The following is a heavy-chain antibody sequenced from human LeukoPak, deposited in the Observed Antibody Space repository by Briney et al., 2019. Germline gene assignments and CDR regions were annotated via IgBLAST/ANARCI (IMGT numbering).Heavy chain of an antibody. CDR3: ATDQDSSGYYELDC. CDR1: GYTLTELS. D-gene: IGHD3-22*01. V-gene: IGHV1-24*01. CDR2: FDPEDGET. J-gene: IGHJ4*02. Sequence: GASVKVSCKVSGYTLTELSMHWVRQAPGKGLDWMGGFDPEDGETIYAQKFQGRVTMTEDTSTDTAYMELSSLRSEDTAVYYCATDQDSSGYYELDCWGQGTLVTVSS.